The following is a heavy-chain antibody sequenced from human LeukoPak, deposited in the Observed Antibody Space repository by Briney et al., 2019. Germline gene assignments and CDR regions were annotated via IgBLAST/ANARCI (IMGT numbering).Heavy chain of an antibody. CDR2: IKSKTDGGTT. D-gene: IGHD1-1*01. J-gene: IGHJ6*04. Sequence: GGSLRLSCAASGFTFSNARMSWVRQAPGKGLEWVVRIKSKTDGGTTDYAAPVKGRFTISRDDSKNTLYLQMNSLKTEDTAVYYCTTADDAYYYYDGMHVWGKGTTVTVSS. V-gene: IGHV3-15*01. CDR3: TTADDAYYYYDGMHV. CDR1: GFTFSNAR.